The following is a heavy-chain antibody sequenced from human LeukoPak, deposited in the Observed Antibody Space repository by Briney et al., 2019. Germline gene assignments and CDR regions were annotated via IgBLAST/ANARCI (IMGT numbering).Heavy chain of an antibody. Sequence: GGSLRLSCAASGFTFSSYSMNWVRQAPGKGLEWVSSISSSSYIYYADSVKGRFTISRDNDTNSLYLQMNSLRAEDTAVYYCAITLAYCGGDCSTSGAFDIWGQGTMVTVSS. CDR1: GFTFSSYS. CDR3: AITLAYCGGDCSTSGAFDI. CDR2: ISSSSYI. J-gene: IGHJ3*02. V-gene: IGHV3-21*01. D-gene: IGHD2-21*02.